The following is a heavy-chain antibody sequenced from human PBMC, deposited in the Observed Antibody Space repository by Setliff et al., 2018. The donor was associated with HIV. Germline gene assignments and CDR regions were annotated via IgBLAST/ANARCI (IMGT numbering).Heavy chain of an antibody. CDR2: IWYDGGTK. D-gene: IGHD2-21*01. Sequence: GGSLRLSCEASGFPFSVHGMHWVRQSPGKWLEWLAVIWYDGGTKYYADSLQGRFTISRDDSKNSVYLQMNTLGAEDTAVYYCARGQFRLRPDSLDLWGQGTLVTVSS. J-gene: IGHJ4*03. CDR3: ARGQFRLRPDSLDL. CDR1: GFPFSVHG. V-gene: IGHV3-33*01.